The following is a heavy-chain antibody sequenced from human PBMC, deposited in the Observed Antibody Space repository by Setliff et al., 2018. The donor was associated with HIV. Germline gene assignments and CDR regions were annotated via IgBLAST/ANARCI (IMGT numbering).Heavy chain of an antibody. CDR3: TSESFRIPVAVAN. J-gene: IGHJ4*02. V-gene: IGHV3-15*01. Sequence: GGSLRLSCAASGFTFTNAWMNWVRQAPGKGLEWVGRIKSETDGATTDYAAAVKGRLHISRDDSKTTLYLQMNSLKTGDTAVYYCTSESFRIPVAVANWGQGTLVTVSS. D-gene: IGHD6-19*01. CDR2: IKSETDGATT. CDR1: GFTFTNAW.